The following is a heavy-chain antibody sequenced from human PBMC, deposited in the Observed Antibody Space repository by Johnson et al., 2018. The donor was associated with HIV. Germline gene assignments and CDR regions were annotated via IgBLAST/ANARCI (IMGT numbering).Heavy chain of an antibody. J-gene: IGHJ3*02. V-gene: IGHV3-33*06. CDR2: IYYDGTNK. CDR3: AKARSLLDYGGFDAFDI. D-gene: IGHD4-23*01. Sequence: QVQLVESGGGVVQPGRSLRLSCAASGFTFSSYAMHWVRQAPGKGLEWVAIIYYDGTNKYSADSVKGRLTLSRDNSKNTLYLQMNSLRVEDPAMSYCAKARSLLDYGGFDAFDIWGQGTLVIVSS. CDR1: GFTFSSYA.